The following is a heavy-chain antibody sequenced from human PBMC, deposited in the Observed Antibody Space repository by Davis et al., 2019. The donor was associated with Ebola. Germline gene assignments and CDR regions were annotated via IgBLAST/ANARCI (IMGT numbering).Heavy chain of an antibody. CDR2: IGTAGDT. CDR1: GFTFSSYA. Sequence: GGSLRLSCAASGFTFSSYAMSWVRQAPGKGLEWVSAIGTAGDTYYPDSVKGRFTISRDNSKNTLYLQMNSLRAEDTAVYYCAKNRGYSSSSLDYWGQGTLVTVSS. V-gene: IGHV3-23*01. D-gene: IGHD6-6*01. J-gene: IGHJ4*02. CDR3: AKNRGYSSSSLDY.